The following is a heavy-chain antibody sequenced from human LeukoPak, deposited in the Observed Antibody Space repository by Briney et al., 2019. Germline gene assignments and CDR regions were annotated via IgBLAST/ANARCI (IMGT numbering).Heavy chain of an antibody. CDR1: GGSISSYY. J-gene: IGHJ5*02. D-gene: IGHD6-19*01. CDR2: IYYSGST. CDR3: ARMAVSGRDNWFDP. Sequence: SETLSLTCTVSGGSISSYYWSWIRQPPGKGLEWIGYIYYSGSTNCNPSLKSRVTISVDTSKNQFSLKLSSVTAADTAVYYCARMAVSGRDNWFDPWGPGSLVTVSS. V-gene: IGHV4-59*01.